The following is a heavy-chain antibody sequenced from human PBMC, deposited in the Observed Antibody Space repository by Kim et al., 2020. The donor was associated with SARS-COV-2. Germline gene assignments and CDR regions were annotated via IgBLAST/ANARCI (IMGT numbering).Heavy chain of an antibody. Sequence: GGSLRLSCAASGFTSTDFRMHWVRQSRGKGLEWVAASSFDGSGQYYRDSVKGRFTISRDNSKNTLDLKLNSLRPEDTGIYYCARDPLWCSGSCPPDYWGQGSLATVS. CDR2: SSFDGSGQ. CDR3: ARDPLWCSGSCPPDY. J-gene: IGHJ4*02. V-gene: IGHV3-30*03. D-gene: IGHD3-10*02. CDR1: GFTSTDFR.